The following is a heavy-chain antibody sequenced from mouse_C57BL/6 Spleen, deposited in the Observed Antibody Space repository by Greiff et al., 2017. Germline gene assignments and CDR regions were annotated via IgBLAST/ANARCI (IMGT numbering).Heavy chain of an antibody. CDR1: GYTFTGYW. CDR3: ARGTVVATDFDY. D-gene: IGHD1-1*01. V-gene: IGHV1-59*01. J-gene: IGHJ2*01. Sequence: QVQLQQPGAELVRPGTSVKLSCKASGYTFTGYWMHWVKQRPGQGLEWIGLIDPSDSYTNYNQKFKGKATLTLDTSSSTAYMQLSSLKSEDSAVYYCARGTVVATDFDYWGQGTTLTVSS. CDR2: IDPSDSYT.